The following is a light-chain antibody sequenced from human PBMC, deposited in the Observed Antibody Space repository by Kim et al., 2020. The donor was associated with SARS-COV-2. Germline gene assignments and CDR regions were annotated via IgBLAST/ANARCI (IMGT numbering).Light chain of an antibody. Sequence: AYPGERATLSCRASQSVSSNLAWFQQKPGQAPRLLIYGASTRATGVPARFSGSGSGTEFTLTISSLQSEDFAVYSCQQYDKWPPGTFGQGTKLEI. V-gene: IGKV3-15*01. CDR1: QSVSSN. J-gene: IGKJ2*02. CDR2: GAS. CDR3: QQYDKWPPGT.